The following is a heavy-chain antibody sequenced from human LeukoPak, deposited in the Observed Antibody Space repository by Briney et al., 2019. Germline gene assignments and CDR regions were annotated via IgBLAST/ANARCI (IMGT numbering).Heavy chain of an antibody. CDR2: IVVGSGNT. V-gene: IGHV1-58*02. CDR3: AADLGGSGIGNY. J-gene: IGHJ4*02. Sequence: SVKVFCKASGFTFTSSAMQWVRQARGQRLEWIGWIVVGSGNTNYAQKFQERVTITRDMSTSTAYMELSSLRSEDTAVYYCAADLGGSGIGNYWGQGTLVTVSS. CDR1: GFTFTSSA. D-gene: IGHD3-10*01.